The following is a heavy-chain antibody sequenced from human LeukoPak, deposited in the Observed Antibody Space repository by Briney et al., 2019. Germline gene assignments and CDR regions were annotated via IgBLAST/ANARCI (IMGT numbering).Heavy chain of an antibody. V-gene: IGHV4-4*09. J-gene: IGHJ4*02. D-gene: IGHD2-2*01. CDR2: IYTSGST. CDR3: ARGDGIRVPFDY. Sequence: SETPSLTCTVSGGSISSYYWSWIRQPPGKGLEWIGYIYTSGSTNYNPSLKSRVTISVDTSKNQFSLKLSSVTAADTAVYYCARGDGIRVPFDYWGQGTLVTVSS. CDR1: GGSISSYY.